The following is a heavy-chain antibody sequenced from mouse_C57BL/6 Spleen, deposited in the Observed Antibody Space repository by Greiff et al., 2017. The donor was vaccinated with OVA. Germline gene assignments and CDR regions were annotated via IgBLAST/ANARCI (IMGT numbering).Heavy chain of an antibody. CDR3: ARAGYYDCDDYYAMDY. J-gene: IGHJ4*01. CDR1: GYAFSSYW. CDR2: IYPGDGDT. Sequence: QVQLQQSGAELVKPGASVKISCKASGYAFSSYWMNWVKQRPGKGLEWIGQIYPGDGDTNYNGKFKGKATLTADKSSSTAYMQLSSLTSEDSAVYVCARAGYYDCDDYYAMDYWGQGTSVTVSS. D-gene: IGHD2-4*01. V-gene: IGHV1-80*01.